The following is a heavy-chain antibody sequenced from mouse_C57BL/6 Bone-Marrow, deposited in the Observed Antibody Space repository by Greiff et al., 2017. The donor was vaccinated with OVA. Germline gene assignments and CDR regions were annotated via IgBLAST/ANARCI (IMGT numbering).Heavy chain of an antibody. V-gene: IGHV7-3*01. CDR3: ARGAY. CDR2: IRNKANGYTT. Sequence: EVKLMESGGGLVQPGGSLSLSCAASGFTFTDYYMSWVRQPPGQGLEWLGFIRNKANGYTTEYSASVKGRLTISRDNSQRILYLQMNALRAEDSATYYCARGAYWGQGTLVTVSA. J-gene: IGHJ3*01. CDR1: GFTFTDYY.